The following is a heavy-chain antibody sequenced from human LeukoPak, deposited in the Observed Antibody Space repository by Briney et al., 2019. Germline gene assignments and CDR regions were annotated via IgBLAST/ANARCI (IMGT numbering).Heavy chain of an antibody. CDR3: ARDGDYYDSSGYYHDAFDI. J-gene: IGHJ3*02. CDR2: IYSGGST. D-gene: IGHD3-22*01. CDR1: GFTVSSNY. V-gene: IGHV3-66*01. Sequence: GGSLRLSCAASGFTVSSNYMRWVRQAPGKGLEWVSVIYSGGSTYYADSVKGRFTISRDNSKNTLYLQMNSLRAEDTAVYYCARDGDYYDSSGYYHDAFDIWGQGTMVTVSS.